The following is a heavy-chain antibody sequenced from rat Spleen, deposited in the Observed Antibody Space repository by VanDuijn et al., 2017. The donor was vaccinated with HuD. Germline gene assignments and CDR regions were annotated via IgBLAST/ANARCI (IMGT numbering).Heavy chain of an antibody. CDR2: ILDDDTNN. Sequence: EVQLVESGGGLVQPGRSLKLSCVASGFTFNNYWMYWNRQAPKKGLEWVATILDDDTNNYYRDSVTGRFTISRDNTKNTLYLQMDSLRSEDKATYYCARHPQLGVFWYFDFWGPGTMVTVSS. D-gene: IGHD5-1*01. J-gene: IGHJ1*01. CDR3: ARHPQLGVFWYFDF. V-gene: IGHV5-29*01. CDR1: GFTFNNYW.